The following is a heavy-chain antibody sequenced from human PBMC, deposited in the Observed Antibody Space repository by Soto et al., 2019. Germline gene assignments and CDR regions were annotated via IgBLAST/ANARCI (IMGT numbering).Heavy chain of an antibody. CDR1: GFTFNTYW. CDR2: INSDGSIT. V-gene: IGHV3-74*01. D-gene: IGHD2-8*01. Sequence: GGSLRLSCAASGFTFNTYWMHWVRQAPGKGLMWVSHINSDGSITTYADSVKGRFTISRDNAKNTLYLQMNSLSVEDTAVYYCARDYMYGSDRWGQGMLVTVSS. J-gene: IGHJ5*02. CDR3: ARDYMYGSDR.